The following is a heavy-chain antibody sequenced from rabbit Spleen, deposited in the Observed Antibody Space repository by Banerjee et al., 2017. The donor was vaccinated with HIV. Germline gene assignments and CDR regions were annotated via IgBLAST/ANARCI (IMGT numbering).Heavy chain of an antibody. Sequence: QEQLVESGGGLIQPGGSLKLSCKASGFDFSKYGMSWVRQAPGKGLEWIGYIDLVFGTTYYATWANGRFTISSHNAQNTLYLQLNSLTAADTATYFCVRGASSSGYYSLWGQGTLVTV. CDR2: IDLVFGTT. CDR1: GFDFSKYG. V-gene: IGHV1S47*01. D-gene: IGHD1-1*01. J-gene: IGHJ4*01. CDR3: VRGASSSGYYSL.